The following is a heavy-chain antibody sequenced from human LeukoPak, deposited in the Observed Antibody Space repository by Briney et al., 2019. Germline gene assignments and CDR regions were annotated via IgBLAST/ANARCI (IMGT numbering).Heavy chain of an antibody. D-gene: IGHD4-17*01. CDR1: GFTFDDYA. Sequence: GRSLRLPCAASGFTFDDYAMHWVRQAPGKGLEWVSSISSSSSYIYYADSVKGRFTISRDNAKNSLYLQMNSLRAEDTAVYYCARNYGDYVLNYYYYMDVWGKGTTVTVSS. CDR3: ARNYGDYVLNYYYYMDV. V-gene: IGHV3-21*01. CDR2: ISSSSSYI. J-gene: IGHJ6*03.